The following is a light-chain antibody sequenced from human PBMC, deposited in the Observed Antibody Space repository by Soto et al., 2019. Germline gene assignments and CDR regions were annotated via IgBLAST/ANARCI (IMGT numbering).Light chain of an antibody. J-gene: IGKJ5*01. CDR1: QSVLYSSNSENY. CDR2: WAS. Sequence: DIVMTQSPDSLAVSLGERATINCNSSQSVLYSSNSENYLAWYQQKPGQPPRLLIYWASTRESGVPDRFSGSGSGTDFTLTISSLQAEDVAVYYCQQYYSSITFGQGTRLEI. V-gene: IGKV4-1*01. CDR3: QQYYSSIT.